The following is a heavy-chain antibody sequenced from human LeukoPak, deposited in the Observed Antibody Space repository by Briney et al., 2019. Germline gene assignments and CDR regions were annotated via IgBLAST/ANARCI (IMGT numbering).Heavy chain of an antibody. CDR1: GFTFSNYG. D-gene: IGHD3-10*02. J-gene: IGHJ6*03. V-gene: IGHV3-30*02. CDR2: IRYDGSKK. Sequence: GGSLRLSCAASGFTFSNYGMHWVRQAPGKGLEWVAFIRYDGSKKYYTDSVKGRFTISRDNSKNTLYLQMNSLSAEDTAFYYCAKEELRRITMWGYMDVWGKGTTVTVSS. CDR3: AKEELRRITMWGYMDV.